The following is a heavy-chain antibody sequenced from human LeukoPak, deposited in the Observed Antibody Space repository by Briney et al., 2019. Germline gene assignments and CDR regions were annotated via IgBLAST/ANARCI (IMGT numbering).Heavy chain of an antibody. CDR2: INPNSGGT. CDR3: ARDSSSGWYGGPFDY. Sequence: ASVKVSCKASGYTFTGYYMHWVRQAPGQGLEWMGWINPNSGGTNYAQKFQGRVTMTRDTSISTAYMELSRLRSDDTAVYYCARDSSSGWYGGPFDYWGQGTLVTVSS. V-gene: IGHV1-2*02. J-gene: IGHJ4*02. CDR1: GYTFTGYY. D-gene: IGHD6-19*01.